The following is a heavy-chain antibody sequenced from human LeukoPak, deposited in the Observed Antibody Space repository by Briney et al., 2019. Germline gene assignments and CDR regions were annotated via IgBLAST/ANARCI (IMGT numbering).Heavy chain of an antibody. CDR3: AKDEVSVGATYFDY. CDR2: ISYDGSNK. Sequence: GGSLRLSCAVSGFTFSSYYLQWVRQAPGKGLVEGTVISYDGSNKYYTDSVKGRFTISRDNSKNTLYLQMNSLRAEDTAVYYSAKDEVSVGATYFDYWGQGTLVTVSS. CDR1: GFTFSSYY. D-gene: IGHD1-26*01. V-gene: IGHV3-30*18. J-gene: IGHJ4*02.